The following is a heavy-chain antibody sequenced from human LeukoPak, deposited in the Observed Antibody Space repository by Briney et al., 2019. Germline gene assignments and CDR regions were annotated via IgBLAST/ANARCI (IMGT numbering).Heavy chain of an antibody. D-gene: IGHD3-3*01. CDR3: ARVGSGYYTWFDP. J-gene: IGHJ5*02. CDR1: GVSFSGYY. V-gene: IGHV4-34*01. Sequence: SETLSLTCAVYGVSFSGYYWSWIRQPPGKGLEWIGEINHSGSTNYNPSLKSRVTISVDTSKNQFSLKLSSVTAADTAVYYCARVGSGYYTWFDPWGQGTLVTVSS. CDR2: INHSGST.